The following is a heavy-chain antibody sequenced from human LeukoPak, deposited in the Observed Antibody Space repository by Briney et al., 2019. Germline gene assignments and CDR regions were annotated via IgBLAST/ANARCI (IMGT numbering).Heavy chain of an antibody. CDR1: GYTFTGYY. V-gene: IGHV1-2*02. CDR3: ARAGTASSGYYLLYYYYYYMDV. J-gene: IGHJ6*03. Sequence: GASVKVSCKASGYTFTGYYMHWVRQAPGQGLEWMGWINPNSGGTNYAQKFQGRVTMTRDTSISTAYMELSSLRSEDTAVYYCARAGTASSGYYLLYYYYYYMDVWGKGTTVTISS. D-gene: IGHD3-22*01. CDR2: INPNSGGT.